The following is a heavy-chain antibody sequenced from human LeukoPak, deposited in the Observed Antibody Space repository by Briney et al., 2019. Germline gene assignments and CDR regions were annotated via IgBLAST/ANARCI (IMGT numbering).Heavy chain of an antibody. J-gene: IGHJ3*02. D-gene: IGHD4-23*01. CDR3: ARQSDGDYAGLDAFDI. V-gene: IGHV4-39*01. CDR2: IYYSGST. Sequence: PSETLSLTCTVSGGSISSSSYYWGWIRQPPGKGLEWIGSIYYSGSTYYNPSLKSRVTISVDTSKNQFSLKLSSVTAADTAVYYCARQSDGDYAGLDAFDIWGQGTMVTVSS. CDR1: GGSISSSSYY.